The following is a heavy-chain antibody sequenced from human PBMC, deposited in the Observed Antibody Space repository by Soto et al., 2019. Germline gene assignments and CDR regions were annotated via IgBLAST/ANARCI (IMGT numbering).Heavy chain of an antibody. J-gene: IGHJ4*02. CDR1: GDSVSSYS. CDR3: AREGNLGRWIQPLDS. Sequence: AETLTLTCAVSGDSVSSYSLSWIRQPPGKGLEWIGNIHYNGNTKYSPSLKSRVTMSVDTSKNHFSLKLISVTTADTAVYFCAREGNLGRWIQPLDSWGQGTLVTVSS. CDR2: IHYNGNT. D-gene: IGHD2-2*03. V-gene: IGHV4-59*02.